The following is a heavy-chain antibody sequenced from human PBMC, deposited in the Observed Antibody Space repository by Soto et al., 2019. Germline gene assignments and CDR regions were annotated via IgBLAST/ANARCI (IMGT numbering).Heavy chain of an antibody. CDR2: ISAYNGNT. J-gene: IGHJ6*02. D-gene: IGHD3-3*01. CDR3: AVSYDYYYYYGMDV. V-gene: IGHV1-18*01. CDR1: GYTFTSYG. Sequence: QVQLVQSGAEVKKPGASVKVSCKASGYTFTSYGISWVRQAPGQGLEWMGWISAYNGNTNYAQEPQGRVTMTTDTSTSTAYMELRSLRSDDTAVYYCAVSYDYYYYYGMDVWGQGTTVTVSS.